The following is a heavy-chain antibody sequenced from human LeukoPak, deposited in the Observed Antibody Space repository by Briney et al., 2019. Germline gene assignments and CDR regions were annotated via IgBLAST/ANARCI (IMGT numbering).Heavy chain of an antibody. J-gene: IGHJ4*02. CDR3: ARGKSRGSHIDY. D-gene: IGHD1-26*01. CDR1: AYSISSGYY. V-gene: IGHV4-38-2*02. CDR2: IYYSGST. Sequence: SETLSLTCTVSAYSISSGYYWGWIRQPPGKGLDWIGSIYYSGSTYYNPSLKSRVTISVDTSKNQFSLKLSSVTAADTAVYYCARGKSRGSHIDYWGQGTLVTVSS.